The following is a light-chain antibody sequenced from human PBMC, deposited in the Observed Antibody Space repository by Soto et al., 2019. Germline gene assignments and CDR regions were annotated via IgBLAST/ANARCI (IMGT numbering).Light chain of an antibody. J-gene: IGLJ1*01. CDR2: EVN. Sequence: QSALTQPPSASGSPGQSVTISCTGTSSDVGNYDSVSWYQHHPGKAPQAVIYEVNKRPSGVPDRFSGSKSGNTASLTISGLQAEDEADYYCSSYTSSTNYVFGTGTQLTVL. V-gene: IGLV2-8*01. CDR3: SSYTSSTNYV. CDR1: SSDVGNYDS.